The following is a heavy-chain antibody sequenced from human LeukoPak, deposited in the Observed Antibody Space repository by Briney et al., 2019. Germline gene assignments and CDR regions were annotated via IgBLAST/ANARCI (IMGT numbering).Heavy chain of an antibody. CDR3: AKDVHYDFWSGYSFDY. CDR2: ISGSGGST. CDR1: GFTFSSYA. D-gene: IGHD3-3*01. V-gene: IGHV3-23*01. J-gene: IGHJ4*02. Sequence: GGSLRLSCAASGFTFSSYAMSWVRQAPGKGLEWVSAISGSGGSTYYADSVKGRFTISRDNPKNTLYLQMNSLIAEDTAVYYCAKDVHYDFWSGYSFDYWGQGTLVTVSS.